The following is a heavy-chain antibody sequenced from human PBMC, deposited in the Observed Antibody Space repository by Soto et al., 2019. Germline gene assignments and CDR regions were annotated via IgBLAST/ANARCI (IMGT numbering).Heavy chain of an antibody. CDR3: AREFLGILTGYYMDSFDY. V-gene: IGHV4-30-4*01. CDR2: IYYSGST. Sequence: GLAWIGYIYYSGSTSYNPSLKSPVTISVDTSKYPFSMKLSSVTAADTAVYYCAREFLGILTGYYMDSFDYWGQGTLVPVSS. D-gene: IGHD3-9*01. J-gene: IGHJ4*02.